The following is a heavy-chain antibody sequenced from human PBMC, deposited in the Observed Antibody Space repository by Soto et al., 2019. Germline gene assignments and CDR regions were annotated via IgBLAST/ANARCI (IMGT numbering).Heavy chain of an antibody. V-gene: IGHV4-4*02. J-gene: IGHJ4*02. D-gene: IGHD6-13*01. Sequence: SETLSLTCAVSGDSISSPKWWTWLRQPPGKGLEWIGTTYYNGNAYYNPSLKSRVSISVDTSKNQLSLKLSSVTAADTAVYYCARGSAAGTKSPFDYWGQGTLVTVSS. CDR3: ARGSAAGTKSPFDY. CDR1: GDSISSPKW. CDR2: TYYNGNA.